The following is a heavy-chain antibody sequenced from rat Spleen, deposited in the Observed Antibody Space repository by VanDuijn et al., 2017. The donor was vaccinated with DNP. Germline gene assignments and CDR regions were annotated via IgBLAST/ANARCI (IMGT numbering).Heavy chain of an antibody. CDR2: ISSGGDI. D-gene: IGHD1-1*01. Sequence: VQVKESGPGLAQPSQTLSLTCTVSGYSLTSYGVSWARQPPGKGLEWIATISSGGDIDYNSALKSRLSLTRDTSKNQVFLKMNSLQIEDTATYFCSREGQPYYSMDAWGQGTSVTVSS. V-gene: IGHV2S12*01. CDR3: SREGQPYYSMDA. CDR1: GYSLTSYG. J-gene: IGHJ4*01.